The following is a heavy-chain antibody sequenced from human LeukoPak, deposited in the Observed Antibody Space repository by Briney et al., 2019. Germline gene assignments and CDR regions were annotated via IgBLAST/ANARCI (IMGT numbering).Heavy chain of an antibody. Sequence: PSETLSLTCGVSGDSISRYYWSWIRQPPGKGLEWIGSVSYNGNTYYNPSLESRVTISADRSKNQFSLKLSAVTATDTAVYYCAGTIAVSGTSFPYFDYWGQGILVTVSS. V-gene: IGHV4-59*05. J-gene: IGHJ4*02. CDR3: AGTIAVSGTSFPYFDY. CDR2: VSYNGNT. D-gene: IGHD6-19*01. CDR1: GDSISRYY.